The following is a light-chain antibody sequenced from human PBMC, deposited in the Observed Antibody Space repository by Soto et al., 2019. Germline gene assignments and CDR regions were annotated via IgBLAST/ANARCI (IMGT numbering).Light chain of an antibody. CDR3: QQSYSTPRLT. CDR2: AAS. Sequence: DIQMTQSPSSLSASVGDRVTITCRASQSISSYLNWYQQKPGKAPKLLIYAASSLQSGVPSRFSGSGSETDFTLTISSLQPEDFATDYCQQSYSTPRLTFGGGTKVEIK. J-gene: IGKJ4*01. V-gene: IGKV1-39*01. CDR1: QSISSY.